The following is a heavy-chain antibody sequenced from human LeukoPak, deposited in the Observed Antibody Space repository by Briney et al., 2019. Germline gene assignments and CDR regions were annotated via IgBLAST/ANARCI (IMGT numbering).Heavy chain of an antibody. CDR1: GGSISSSSYY. CDR2: IYYSGST. D-gene: IGHD3-3*01. J-gene: IGHJ4*02. Sequence: SETLSLTCTVSGGSISSSSYYWGWIRQPPGKGLEWIGSIYYSGSTYYNPSLKSRVTISVDTSKNQFSLKLSSVTAADTAVYYCARQSWSGYCDYWGQGTLVTVSS. CDR3: ARQSWSGYCDY. V-gene: IGHV4-39*01.